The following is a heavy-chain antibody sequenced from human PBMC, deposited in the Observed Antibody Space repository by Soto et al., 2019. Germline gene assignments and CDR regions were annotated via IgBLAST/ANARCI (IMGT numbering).Heavy chain of an antibody. Sequence: GGSLRLSCAASGFTFSSYAMSWVRQAPGKGLEWVSAISGSGGSTYYADSVKGRFTISRDNSKNTLYLQMNSLRAEDTAVYYCAKDPGELHHYDILTGYSLLFDYWGQGTLVTVSS. CDR3: AKDPGELHHYDILTGYSLLFDY. J-gene: IGHJ4*02. V-gene: IGHV3-23*01. CDR1: GFTFSSYA. CDR2: ISGSGGST. D-gene: IGHD3-9*01.